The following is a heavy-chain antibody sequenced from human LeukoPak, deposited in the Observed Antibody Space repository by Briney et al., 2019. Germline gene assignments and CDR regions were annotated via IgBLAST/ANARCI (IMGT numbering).Heavy chain of an antibody. V-gene: IGHV3-30-3*01. CDR1: GFTFSSYA. Sequence: GGSLRLSCAASGFTFSSYAMHWVRQAPGKGLEWVAVISYDGSNKYYADSVKGRFTISRDNSKNTLCLQMNSLRAEDTAVYYCARGVAVAGPNWFDPWGQGTLVTVSS. J-gene: IGHJ5*02. CDR3: ARGVAVAGPNWFDP. CDR2: ISYDGSNK. D-gene: IGHD6-19*01.